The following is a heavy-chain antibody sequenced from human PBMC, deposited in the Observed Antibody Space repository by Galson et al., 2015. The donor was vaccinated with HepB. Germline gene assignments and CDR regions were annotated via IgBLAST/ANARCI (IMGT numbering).Heavy chain of an antibody. CDR2: IYYSGST. J-gene: IGHJ4*02. V-gene: IGHV4-39*01. CDR1: GGSISSSSYY. CDR3: ARRFMIVDFRESYFDY. Sequence: ETLSLTCTVSGGSISSSSYYWGWIRQPPGKGLAWIGSIYYSGSTYYNPSLKSRVTISVDTSKNQFSLKLSSVTAADTAVYYCARRFMIVDFRESYFDYWGQGTLVTVSS. D-gene: IGHD3-22*01.